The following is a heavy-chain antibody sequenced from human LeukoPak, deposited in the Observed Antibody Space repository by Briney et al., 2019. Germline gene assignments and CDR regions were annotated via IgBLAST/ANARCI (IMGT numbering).Heavy chain of an antibody. J-gene: IGHJ6*02. D-gene: IGHD3-16*01. V-gene: IGHV3-7*03. CDR1: GFTFSSYW. CDR2: INHNGNVN. Sequence: GGSLRLSCAASGFTFSSYWMNWARQAPGKGLEWVASINHNGNVNYYVDSVKGRFTISRDNAKNSLYLQMSNLRAEDTAVYFCARGGGLDVWGRGATVTVSS. CDR3: ARGGGLDV.